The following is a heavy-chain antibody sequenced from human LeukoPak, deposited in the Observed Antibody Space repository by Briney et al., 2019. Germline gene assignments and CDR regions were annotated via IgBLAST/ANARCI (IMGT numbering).Heavy chain of an antibody. CDR2: INPNNGGT. J-gene: IGHJ3*02. CDR1: GYTFTSYY. Sequence: ASVKVSCKASGYTFTSYYMHWVRQAPGQGLEWMGWINPNNGGTNYAQKFQGRVTMTRDTSISTAYMELSRLRSDDTAVYYCATEIGYCISTSCPRDAFDIWGQGTLVTVSS. D-gene: IGHD2-2*01. V-gene: IGHV1-2*02. CDR3: ATEIGYCISTSCPRDAFDI.